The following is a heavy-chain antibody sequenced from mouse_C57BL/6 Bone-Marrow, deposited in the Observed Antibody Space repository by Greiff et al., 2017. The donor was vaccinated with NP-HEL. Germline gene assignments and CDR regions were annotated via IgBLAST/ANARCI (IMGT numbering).Heavy chain of an antibody. CDR1: GYSFTGYY. J-gene: IGHJ2*01. Sequence: EVKLQESGPELVKPGASVKISCKASGYSFTGYYMNWVKQSPEKSLEWIGEINPSTGGTTYNQKFKAKATLTVDKSSSTAYMQLKSLTSEDSAVYYCAREAAQAPFDYWGQGTTLTVSS. D-gene: IGHD3-2*02. CDR3: AREAAQAPFDY. V-gene: IGHV1-42*01. CDR2: INPSTGGT.